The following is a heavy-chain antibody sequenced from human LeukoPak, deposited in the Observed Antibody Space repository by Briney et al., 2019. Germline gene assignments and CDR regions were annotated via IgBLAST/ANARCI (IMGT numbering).Heavy chain of an antibody. CDR1: GFTFSSYA. CDR3: AKDLRVRGVISNLFDY. D-gene: IGHD3-10*01. V-gene: IGHV3-23*01. CDR2: ISGSGGST. Sequence: TGGSLRLSCAASGFTFSSYAMHWVRQAPGQGLEWGSAISGSGGSTYYADSVKGRFTISRDNSKNTLYLQMNSLRAEDTAVYYCAKDLRVRGVISNLFDYWGQGTLVTVSS. J-gene: IGHJ4*02.